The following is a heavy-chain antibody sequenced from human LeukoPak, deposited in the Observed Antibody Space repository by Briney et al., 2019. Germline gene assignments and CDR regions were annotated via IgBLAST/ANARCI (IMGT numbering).Heavy chain of an antibody. CDR2: INAGNGNT. J-gene: IGHJ4*02. Sequence: ASVKVSCKASGYTFTSYAMHWVRQAPGQRLEWMGWINAGNGNTKYSQKFQGRITLSRDTSTSTVYMELSSLRSDDTAVYYCARAVNTPIYYFEYWGQGALVTVSS. D-gene: IGHD1/OR15-1a*01. CDR1: GYTFTSYA. CDR3: ARAVNTPIYYFEY. V-gene: IGHV1-3*01.